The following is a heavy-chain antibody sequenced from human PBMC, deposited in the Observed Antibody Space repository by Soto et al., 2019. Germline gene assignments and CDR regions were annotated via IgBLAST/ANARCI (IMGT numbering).Heavy chain of an antibody. CDR1: GFTFSNHG. CDR3: ARSIVIMPAAVPWYYYGLDV. V-gene: IGHV3-30*03. D-gene: IGHD2-2*01. CDR2: ISYDGNSK. J-gene: IGHJ6*02. Sequence: PAGCLGLSCAASGFTFSNHGLHWVRKAPGKGLEWVAVISYDGNSKYFADSVKGRFTISRDKSKNTLSLQMNSLRPEDTAIYYCARSIVIMPAAVPWYYYGLDVWGQGTTVTVSS.